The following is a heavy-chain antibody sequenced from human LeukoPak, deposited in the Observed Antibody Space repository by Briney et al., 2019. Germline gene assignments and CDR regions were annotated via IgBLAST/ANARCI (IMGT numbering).Heavy chain of an antibody. Sequence: PGGSLRLSCAASGFTFSNYAMSWVRQAPGKGLEWVSVISGSGSSTNFADSVKGRFTSSRDNSKNTLYLQMHSLRVEDTAVYYCAQGRLGYSYGAFDHWGQGTLVTVSS. CDR1: GFTFSNYA. CDR2: ISGSGSST. J-gene: IGHJ4*02. D-gene: IGHD5-18*01. V-gene: IGHV3-23*01. CDR3: AQGRLGYSYGAFDH.